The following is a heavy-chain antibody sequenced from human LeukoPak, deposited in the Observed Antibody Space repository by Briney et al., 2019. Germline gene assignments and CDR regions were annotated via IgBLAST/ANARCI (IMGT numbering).Heavy chain of an antibody. CDR3: ARHRGTRYFDWLVGQSWFDP. CDR1: GFTFSNYG. CDR2: ISYDGRNE. Sequence: GGSLRLSCAPSGFTFSNYGMHWVRQAPGKGLDWVAVISYDGRNEYYADSVKGRFTISRDNSKNTLYLQMNSMRVEDTAVYYCARHRGTRYFDWLVGQSWFDPWGQGTLVTVSS. V-gene: IGHV3-30*03. D-gene: IGHD3-9*01. J-gene: IGHJ5*02.